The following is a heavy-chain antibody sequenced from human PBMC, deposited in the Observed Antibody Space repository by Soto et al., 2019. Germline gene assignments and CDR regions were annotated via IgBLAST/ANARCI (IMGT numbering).Heavy chain of an antibody. CDR2: ISSSDSIV. Sequence: GGSLRLSCAASGFTFSNYWMHWVRQAPGKGLVWVSYISSSDSIVSYADSVKGRFTISRDNAKNSLYLQMNSLRAEDTAVYFCARDLGYYDSSGYFDYWGQGTLVTVSS. V-gene: IGHV3-11*01. J-gene: IGHJ4*02. CDR3: ARDLGYYDSSGYFDY. D-gene: IGHD3-22*01. CDR1: GFTFSNYW.